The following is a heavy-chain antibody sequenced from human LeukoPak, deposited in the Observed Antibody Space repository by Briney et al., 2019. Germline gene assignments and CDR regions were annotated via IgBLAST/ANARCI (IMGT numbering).Heavy chain of an antibody. CDR2: IYHSGST. CDR3: ARGRIAMVRGVLYYYYYGMDV. CDR1: GGSVSSGTYY. J-gene: IGHJ6*04. D-gene: IGHD3-10*01. Sequence: PSETLSLTCTVSGGSVSSGTYYWSWIRQPPGKGLEWIGYIYHSGSTNYNPSLKSRVIISVDTSKNQLSLKLSSVTAADTAVYYCARGRIAMVRGVLYYYYYGMDVWGKGTTVTVSS. V-gene: IGHV4-61*01.